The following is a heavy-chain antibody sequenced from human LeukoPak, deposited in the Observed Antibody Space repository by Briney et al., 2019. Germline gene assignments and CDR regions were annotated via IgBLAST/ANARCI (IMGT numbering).Heavy chain of an antibody. CDR1: GFTFIEYG. CDR3: SRDYGSGSYSLDY. CDR2: IRYDGSNK. J-gene: IGHJ4*02. D-gene: IGHD3-10*01. V-gene: IGHV3-30*02. Sequence: PGGSLRLSCAASGFTFIEYGIHWVRQAPGKGLEWVAFIRYDGSNKDYADSVKGRFTISRDNSKNTLYLQMNSLRPEDTAFYYCSRDYGSGSYSLDYWGQGALVTVSS.